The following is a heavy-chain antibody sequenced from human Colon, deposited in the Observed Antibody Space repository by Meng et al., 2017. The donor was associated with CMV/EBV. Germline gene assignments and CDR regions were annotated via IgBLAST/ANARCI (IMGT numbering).Heavy chain of an antibody. CDR3: ARRFEYGSSFGVDV. Sequence: GESLKISCATSGLVLSRYWMAWVRQTPGKELEWVANINEDGSERKYVDSVRGRFTISRDNVKSSVFLQMNGLRAEDTAVYYCARRFEYGSSFGVDVWGQGTTVTVSS. CDR2: INEDGSER. CDR1: GLVLSRYW. V-gene: IGHV3-7*01. J-gene: IGHJ6*02. D-gene: IGHD3-3*01.